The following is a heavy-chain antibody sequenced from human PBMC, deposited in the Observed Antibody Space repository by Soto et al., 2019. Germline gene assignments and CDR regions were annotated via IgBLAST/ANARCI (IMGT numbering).Heavy chain of an antibody. Sequence: GGSLRLSCAASGFTFSSYWMSWVRQAPGKGLEWVANIKQDGSEKYYVDSVKGRLTISRDNAKNSLYLQMNSMRAEDTAVYYCARDGVRYCSSTSCSIYYYYYYMDVWGKGTTVTVSS. CDR3: ARDGVRYCSSTSCSIYYYYYYMDV. V-gene: IGHV3-7*01. CDR2: IKQDGSEK. CDR1: GFTFSSYW. J-gene: IGHJ6*03. D-gene: IGHD2-2*01.